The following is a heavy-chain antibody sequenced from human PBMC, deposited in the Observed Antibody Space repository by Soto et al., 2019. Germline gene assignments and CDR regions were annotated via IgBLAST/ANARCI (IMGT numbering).Heavy chain of an antibody. CDR2: IYYSGST. CDR3: ARLLVDCSSTSCWGSWFDP. CDR1: GGSISSSSYY. Sequence: PSATLSLTCTVSGGSISSSSYYWGWIRQPPGKGLEWIGSIYYSGSTYYNPSLKSRVTISVDTSKNQFSLKLSSVTAADTAVYYCARLLVDCSSTSCWGSWFDPWGQGTLVTVSS. J-gene: IGHJ5*02. D-gene: IGHD2-2*01. V-gene: IGHV4-39*01.